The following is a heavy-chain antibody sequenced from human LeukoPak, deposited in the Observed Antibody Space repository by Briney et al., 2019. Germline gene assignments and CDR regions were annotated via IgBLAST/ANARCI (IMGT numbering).Heavy chain of an antibody. CDR3: VRRQALRGRHRAFDP. CDR2: ISAYNGNT. Sequence: ASVKVSCKASGYTFTSYGISWVRQAPGQGLEWMGWISAYNGNTNYAQKLQGRVTMTTDTSTSTAYMELRSLRSEDTAVYYSVRRQALRGRHRAFDPWGQGTLVTVTS. D-gene: IGHD6-25*01. V-gene: IGHV1-18*01. J-gene: IGHJ5*02. CDR1: GYTFTSYG.